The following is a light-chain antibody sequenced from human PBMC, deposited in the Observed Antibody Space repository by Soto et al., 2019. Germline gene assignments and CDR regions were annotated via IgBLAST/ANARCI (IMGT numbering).Light chain of an antibody. CDR3: TSYTSDSTYV. CDR1: STDVGRYNY. CDR2: DVS. Sequence: QSVLTQPASVSGSPGQSITISCTGTSTDVGRYNYVSWYQQHPGKAPRLIVYDVSNRPSWVSNRFSGSKSGITASLTISGLQAEDEDDYYCTSYTSDSTYVFGTGTKVTVL. J-gene: IGLJ1*01. V-gene: IGLV2-14*01.